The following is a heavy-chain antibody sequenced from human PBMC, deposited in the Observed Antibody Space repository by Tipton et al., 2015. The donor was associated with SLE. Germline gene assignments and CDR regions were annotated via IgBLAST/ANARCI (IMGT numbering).Heavy chain of an antibody. V-gene: IGHV4-61*09. CDR1: GDSINSGTYY. D-gene: IGHD2-2*01. CDR3: VVCSPSSCSYFDY. CDR2: IYTSGST. Sequence: TLSLTCSVSGDSINSGTYYCNWIRQPAGKGLEWIGHIYTSGSTNYNPSLDSRVSLSVDASKDQFSLKLSSGTAADTAVYYCVVCSPSSCSYFDYWGQGRLVTVSS. J-gene: IGHJ4*02.